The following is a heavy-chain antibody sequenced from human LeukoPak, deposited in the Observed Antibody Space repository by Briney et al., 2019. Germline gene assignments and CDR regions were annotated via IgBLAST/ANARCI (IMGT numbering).Heavy chain of an antibody. J-gene: IGHJ4*02. CDR3: ASHSDLRWSLGY. D-gene: IGHD4-23*01. Sequence: ASVKVSCKASGGTFSSYAISWVRQAPGQGLKWMGGIIPIFGTANYAQKFQGRVTITTDESTSTAYMELSSLRSEDTAVYYCASHSDLRWSLGYWGQGTLVTVSS. V-gene: IGHV1-69*05. CDR2: IIPIFGTA. CDR1: GGTFSSYA.